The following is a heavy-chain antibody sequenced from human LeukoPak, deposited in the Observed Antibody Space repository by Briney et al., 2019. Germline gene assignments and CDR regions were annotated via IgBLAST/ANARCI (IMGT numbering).Heavy chain of an antibody. V-gene: IGHV4-34*01. D-gene: IGHD3-3*01. CDR1: GGSLSGSY. J-gene: IGHJ4*02. CDR2: INHSGSA. CDR3: ARARRDSGYYKVDY. Sequence: SETLSLTCAVYGGSLSGSYWSWIRQPPGKGLEWIGEINHSGSANYNPSLKSRVTLSIDNSKNQFSLNVNSVTAADTAVYYCARARRDSGYYKVDYWGQGTLVTVSS.